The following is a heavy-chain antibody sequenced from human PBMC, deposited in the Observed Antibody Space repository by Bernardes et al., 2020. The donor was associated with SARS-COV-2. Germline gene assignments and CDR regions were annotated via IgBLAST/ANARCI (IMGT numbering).Heavy chain of an antibody. D-gene: IGHD3-10*01. V-gene: IGHV4-34*01. CDR2: INHSGST. CDR1: GGSFSGYY. J-gene: IGHJ5*02. CDR3: ARVPRPSRFGDHSRPRQYNWFDP. Sequence: SETLSLTCAVYGGSFSGYYWSWIRQPPGKGLEWIGEINHSGSTNYNPSLKSRVTISVDTSKNQFSLKLSSVTAADTAVYYCARVPRPSRFGDHSRPRQYNWFDPWGQGTLVTVSS.